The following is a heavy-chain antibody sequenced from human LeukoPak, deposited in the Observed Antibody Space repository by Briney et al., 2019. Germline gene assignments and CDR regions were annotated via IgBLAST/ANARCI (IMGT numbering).Heavy chain of an antibody. CDR2: ISGSGGNT. V-gene: IGHV3-23*01. J-gene: IGHJ4*02. D-gene: IGHD6-13*01. Sequence: GGSLRLSCAASGFSFSSYAMSWVRQAPGEGLEWVSAISGSGGNTYYADSVRGRFTISRDNSKNTLYLQMNSLRAEDTAIYYCAKVSWANYFDYWGQGTLATVSS. CDR3: AKVSWANYFDY. CDR1: GFSFSSYA.